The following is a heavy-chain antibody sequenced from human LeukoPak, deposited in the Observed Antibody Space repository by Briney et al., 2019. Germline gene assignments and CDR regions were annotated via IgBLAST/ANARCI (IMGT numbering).Heavy chain of an antibody. V-gene: IGHV3-48*04. D-gene: IGHD1-26*01. CDR3: ARGAGAQEY. CDR2: ISSSGSTI. Sequence: TGGSLRLSCVASGFTFSSYAMNWVRQAPGKGLEWVSYISSSGSTIYYADSVKGRFTISRDNAKNSLYLQMNSLRAEDTAVYYCARGAGAQEYWGQGTLVTVSS. J-gene: IGHJ4*02. CDR1: GFTFSSYA.